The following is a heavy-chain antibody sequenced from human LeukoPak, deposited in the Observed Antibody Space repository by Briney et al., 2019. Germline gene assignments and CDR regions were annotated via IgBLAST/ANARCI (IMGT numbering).Heavy chain of an antibody. CDR1: GFTFSRYA. J-gene: IGHJ4*02. CDR2: ISYDGSNK. D-gene: IGHD3-22*01. V-gene: IGHV3-30*04. CDR3: ARMETYYYDSSGSDYFDY. Sequence: GGSLRLSCAASGFTFSRYAMHWVRQAPGKGLEWVAVISYDGSNKYYADSVKGRFTVSRDNSKNTLYLQVNSLRAEDTAVYYCARMETYYYDSSGSDYFDYWGQGTLVTVSS.